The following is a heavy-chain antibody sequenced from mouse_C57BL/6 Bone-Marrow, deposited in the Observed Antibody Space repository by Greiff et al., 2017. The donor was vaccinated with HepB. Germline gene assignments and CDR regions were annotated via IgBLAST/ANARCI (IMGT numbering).Heavy chain of an antibody. CDR3: ARPVVGGDFDY. J-gene: IGHJ2*01. V-gene: IGHV1-53*01. Sequence: QVHVKQPGTELVKPGASVKLSCKASGYTFTSYWMHWVKQRPGQGLEWIGNINPSNGGTNYNEKFKSKATLTVDKSSSTAYMQLSSLTSEDSAVYYCARPVVGGDFDYWGQGTTLTVSS. CDR1: GYTFTSYW. D-gene: IGHD1-1*01. CDR2: INPSNGGT.